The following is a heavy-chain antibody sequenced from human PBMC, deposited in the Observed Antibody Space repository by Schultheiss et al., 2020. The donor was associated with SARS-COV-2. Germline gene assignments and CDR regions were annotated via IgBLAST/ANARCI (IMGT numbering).Heavy chain of an antibody. CDR2: ITGDGGST. V-gene: IGHV3-23*01. CDR1: GFTFSSYS. Sequence: GESLKISCAASGFTFSSYSMTWVRQAPGKGLEWVSVITGDGGSTNYEDSVKGRFTISRDNSKNTLYLQMKSLRAEDTAVYYCAKDQPTIFGVVIPGPPTNYGMDVWGQGTTVTVSS. CDR3: AKDQPTIFGVVIPGPPTNYGMDV. D-gene: IGHD3-3*01. J-gene: IGHJ6*02.